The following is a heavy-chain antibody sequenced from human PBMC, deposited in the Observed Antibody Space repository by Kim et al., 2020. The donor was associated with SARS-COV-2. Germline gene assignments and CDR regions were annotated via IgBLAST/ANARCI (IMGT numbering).Heavy chain of an antibody. V-gene: IGHV3-7*01. Sequence: GGSLRLSCAASGFIFSSHWMTWVRQAPGKGLEWVASIKQDGSEKYYVDSVKGRFTISRDNAKNSLYLEMIGLRAEDTAVYYCARGTYSSPYWGQGTLVTV. J-gene: IGHJ4*02. CDR1: GFIFSSHW. CDR2: IKQDGSEK. CDR3: ARGTYSSPY. D-gene: IGHD4-4*01.